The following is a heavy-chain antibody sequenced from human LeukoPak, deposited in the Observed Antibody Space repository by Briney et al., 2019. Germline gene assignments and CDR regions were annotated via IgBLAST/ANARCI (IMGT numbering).Heavy chain of an antibody. J-gene: IGHJ4*02. CDR3: ARVNGGDYGDYFDY. Sequence: SETLSLTCTVSGDSISSSTFYWGWIRQPPGKGLEWIGEIYHSGSTNYNPSLKSRVTISVDKSKNQFSLKLSSVTAADTAVYYCARVNGGDYGDYFDYWGQGTLVTVSS. V-gene: IGHV4-39*07. CDR2: IYHSGST. D-gene: IGHD4-17*01. CDR1: GDSISSSTFY.